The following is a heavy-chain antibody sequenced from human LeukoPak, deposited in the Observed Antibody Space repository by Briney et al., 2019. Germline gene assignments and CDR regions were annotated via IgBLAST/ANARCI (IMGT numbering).Heavy chain of an antibody. Sequence: AGGSLRLSCAASGFTFSSYAMSWVRQAPGKGLEWVSAISGSGGSTYYADSVKGRFTTSRDNSKNTLYLQMNSLRAEDTAVYYCAKHDYSNYGAFDYWGQGTLVTVSS. CDR2: ISGSGGST. CDR1: GFTFSSYA. D-gene: IGHD4-11*01. CDR3: AKHDYSNYGAFDY. V-gene: IGHV3-23*01. J-gene: IGHJ4*02.